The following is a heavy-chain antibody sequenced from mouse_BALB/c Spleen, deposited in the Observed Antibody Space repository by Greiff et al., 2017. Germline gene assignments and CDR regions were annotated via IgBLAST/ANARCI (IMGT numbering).Heavy chain of an antibody. J-gene: IGHJ2*01. V-gene: IGHV1S56*01. D-gene: IGHD2-4*01. CDR2: IFPGDGST. CDR1: GYTFTSYD. CDR3: ARNYDYDGYFDY. Sequence: QVQLQQSGPELEKPGASVKISCKASGYTFTSYDINWVRQRPEQGLEWIGWIFPGDGSTKYNEKFKGKATLTTDKSSSTAYMQLSRLTSEDSAVYFCARNYDYDGYFDYWGQGTTLTVSS.